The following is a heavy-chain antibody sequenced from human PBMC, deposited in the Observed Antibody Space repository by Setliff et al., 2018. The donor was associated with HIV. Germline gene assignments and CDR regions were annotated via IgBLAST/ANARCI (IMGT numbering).Heavy chain of an antibody. Sequence: PSETLSLTCTVSGGSISIISYYWGWIRQPPGKGLEYIGSIYYSGSTYYNPSLKSRVTISVDTSKNQFFLKLTSVTAADTAVYYCARSPGVATITIFDYWGQGTLVTAPQ. J-gene: IGHJ4*02. V-gene: IGHV4-39*07. CDR2: IYYSGST. CDR3: ARSPGVATITIFDY. D-gene: IGHD5-12*01. CDR1: GGSISIISYY.